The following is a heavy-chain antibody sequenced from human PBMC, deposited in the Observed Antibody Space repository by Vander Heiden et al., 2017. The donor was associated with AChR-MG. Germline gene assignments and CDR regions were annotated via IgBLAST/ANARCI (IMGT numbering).Heavy chain of an antibody. Sequence: QVQLVESGGGVVQPGRSLRLSCAASGFTFSSYGMHWVRQAPGKGLEWVAVISYDGSNKYYADSVKGRFTISRDNSKNTLYLQMNSLRAEDTAVYYCAKGARSSPSEGFDYWGQGTLVTVSS. V-gene: IGHV3-30*18. CDR3: AKGARSSPSEGFDY. D-gene: IGHD6-6*01. CDR1: GFTFSSYG. CDR2: ISYDGSNK. J-gene: IGHJ4*02.